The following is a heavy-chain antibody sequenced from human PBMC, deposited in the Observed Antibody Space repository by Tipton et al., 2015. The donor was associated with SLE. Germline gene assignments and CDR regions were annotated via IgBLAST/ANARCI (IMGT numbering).Heavy chain of an antibody. J-gene: IGHJ3*01. CDR1: GGSFTSGSYY. Sequence: GLVKPSQTLSLTCTVSGGSFTSGSYYWSWVRQPAGKGLEWIGRIYTSGSTNCNPSLKSRVTISVDTSKKQFSLNLSSVTAADTAVYYCARDPKLGWAFDPWGQGTMVTVSS. D-gene: IGHD7-27*01. V-gene: IGHV4-61*02. CDR3: ARDPKLGWAFDP. CDR2: IYTSGST.